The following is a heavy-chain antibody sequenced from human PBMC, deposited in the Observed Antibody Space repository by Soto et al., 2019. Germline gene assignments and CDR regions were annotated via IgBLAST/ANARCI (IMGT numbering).Heavy chain of an antibody. V-gene: IGHV4-4*02. CDR1: GGSISSSNW. CDR2: IYHSGST. CDR3: ARDRFFSDWYYFDY. Sequence: SETLSLTCAVSGGSISSSNWWSWVRQPPGKGLEWIGEIYHSGSTNYNPSLKSRVTISVDKSKHQFSLKLSSVTAADTAVYYCARDRFFSDWYYFDYWGQGTLVTVSS. D-gene: IGHD3-3*01. J-gene: IGHJ4*02.